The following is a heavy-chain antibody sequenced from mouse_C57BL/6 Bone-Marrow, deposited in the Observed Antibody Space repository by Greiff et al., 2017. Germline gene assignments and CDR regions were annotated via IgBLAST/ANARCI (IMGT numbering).Heavy chain of an antibody. J-gene: IGHJ2*01. D-gene: IGHD2-14*01. CDR2: IHPNSGST. V-gene: IGHV1-64*01. CDR3: ARVYYRYYFDY. Sequence: QVQLQQPGAELVKPGASVTLSCKASGYTFTSYWMHWVKQRPGQGLEWIGMIHPNSGSTNYNEKFKSKATLTVDKSSSTAYMQLRSLTSEDSAVYYCARVYYRYYFDYWGQGTTLTVSS. CDR1: GYTFTSYW.